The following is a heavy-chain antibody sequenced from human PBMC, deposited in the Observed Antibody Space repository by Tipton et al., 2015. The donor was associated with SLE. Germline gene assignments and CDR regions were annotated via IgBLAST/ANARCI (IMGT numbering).Heavy chain of an antibody. V-gene: IGHV4-30-4*01. CDR2: IYNSGTT. CDR3: ARGSRIAIFGGVRWFDL. J-gene: IGHJ2*01. Sequence: TLSLTCTVSGGSISSADYYWSWIRQPPGKGLEWIGYIYNSGTTYYNPSLKSRVTISVDTSKNQFSLKLSSVTAADTAVYYCARGSRIAIFGGVRWFDLWGRGALGAVSS. D-gene: IGHD3-3*01. CDR1: GGSISSADYY.